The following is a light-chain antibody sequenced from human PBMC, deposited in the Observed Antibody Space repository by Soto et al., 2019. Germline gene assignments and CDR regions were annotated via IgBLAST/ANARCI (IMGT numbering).Light chain of an antibody. CDR2: KAS. J-gene: IGKJ1*01. Sequence: DIQMTQSPSTLSASVGDRVTITCRASQSTSTWLAWYQHKPGKAPNLLIYKASSLESGVPSRFSGSGSGTEFTLTISSLQPDDVATYYCQQYGRYPTFGQGTKVEIK. CDR3: QQYGRYPT. CDR1: QSTSTW. V-gene: IGKV1-5*03.